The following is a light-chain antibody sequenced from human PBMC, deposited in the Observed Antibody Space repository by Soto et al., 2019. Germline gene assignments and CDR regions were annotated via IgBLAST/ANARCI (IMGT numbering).Light chain of an antibody. J-gene: IGKJ5*01. CDR3: QQLNGYPIT. Sequence: IQLTQSPSSLSASVGHRVTITCRASQGTTSYLAWYQQKPGKAPKLLIYASSTLQSGVPSRFSGSGSGTDFTLTISSLQPEDFATYYCQQLNGYPITFGQGTRLEIK. CDR1: QGTTSY. V-gene: IGKV1-9*01. CDR2: ASS.